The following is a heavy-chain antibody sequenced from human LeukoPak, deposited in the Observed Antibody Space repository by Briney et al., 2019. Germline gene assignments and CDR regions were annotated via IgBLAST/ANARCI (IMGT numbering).Heavy chain of an antibody. J-gene: IGHJ4*01. CDR3: ATRVPFTGYKN. Sequence: GGSLRLSCTLFGGTLSTYEFNWVRQAPGKGPEGMSYMSRTADRNDHADSVKGRFTMSRDNAKNSVYLQMNSLRVDDTAIYYCATRVPFTGYKNWGQGTLVTVSS. CDR1: GGTLSTYE. D-gene: IGHD5-24*01. CDR2: MSRTADRN. V-gene: IGHV3-48*03.